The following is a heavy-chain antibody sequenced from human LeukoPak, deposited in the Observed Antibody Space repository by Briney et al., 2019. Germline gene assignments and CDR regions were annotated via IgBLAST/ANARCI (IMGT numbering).Heavy chain of an antibody. CDR1: GFTFNTYW. CDR2: IKQDGSEK. CDR3: AREGYSTSSDAFDI. D-gene: IGHD6-6*01. Sequence: GGSLRLSCAASGFTFNTYWMTWVRQAPGKGLEWVANIKQDGSEKYYVDSVKGRFTISRDNAKNSLYPQMNSLRAEDTAVYYCAREGYSTSSDAFDIWGQGTMVTVSS. J-gene: IGHJ3*02. V-gene: IGHV3-7*01.